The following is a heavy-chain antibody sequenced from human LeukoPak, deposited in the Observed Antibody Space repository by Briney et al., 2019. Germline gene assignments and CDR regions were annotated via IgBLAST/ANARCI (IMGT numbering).Heavy chain of an antibody. CDR2: IIPIFGTA. Sequence: ASVKVSCKASGGTFSRYAISWVRQAPGQGLEWMGGIIPIFGTANYAQKFQGRVTITTDESTSTAYMELSSLRSEDTAVYYCGIGVSGHYSDYWGQGTLVTVSS. V-gene: IGHV1-69*05. CDR3: GIGVSGHYSDY. D-gene: IGHD6-19*01. CDR1: GGTFSRYA. J-gene: IGHJ4*02.